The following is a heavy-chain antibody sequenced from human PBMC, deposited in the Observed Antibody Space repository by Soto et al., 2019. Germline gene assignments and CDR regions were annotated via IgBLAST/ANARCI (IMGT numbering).Heavy chain of an antibody. D-gene: IGHD3-3*01. Sequence: SVKVSCKASGGTFSSYAISWVRQAPRQGLEWMGGIIPIFGTANYAQKFQGRVTITADKSTSTAYMELSSLRSEDTAVYYCARGLEWLHNLYYFDYWGQGTLVTVSS. CDR2: IIPIFGTA. CDR3: ARGLEWLHNLYYFDY. V-gene: IGHV1-69*06. J-gene: IGHJ4*02. CDR1: GGTFSSYA.